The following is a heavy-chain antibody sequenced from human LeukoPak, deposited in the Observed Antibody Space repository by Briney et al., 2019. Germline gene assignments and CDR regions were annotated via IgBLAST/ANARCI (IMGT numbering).Heavy chain of an antibody. CDR3: AATSRMGYFDY. D-gene: IGHD2-8*01. V-gene: IGHV3-9*01. CDR1: GFTFDDYA. CDR2: ISWNGGSI. Sequence: PGRSLRLSCAASGFTFDDYAMHWVRQAPGKGLEWVSGISWNGGSIGYADSVKGRFTISRDNAKNSLYLQMNSLRAEDTALYYCAATSRMGYFDYWGQGTLVTVSS. J-gene: IGHJ4*02.